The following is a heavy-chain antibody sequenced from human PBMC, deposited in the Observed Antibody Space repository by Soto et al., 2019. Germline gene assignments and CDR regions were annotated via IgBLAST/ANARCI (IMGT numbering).Heavy chain of an antibody. CDR2: FNLIDGGT. J-gene: IGHJ4*02. Sequence: QVQLVQSGTEVKKPGASVKVSCKTSEYSFGDYYLHWVRQAPEQGLEWMGWFNLIDGGTISARKFQGRLTMTRDKSITTVYMELSRLRSDDTAVYFCVRDAPSHQSIFDLWGPGTLVTVSS. CDR1: EYSFGDYY. CDR3: VRDAPSHQSIFDL. V-gene: IGHV1-2*02. D-gene: IGHD2-2*01.